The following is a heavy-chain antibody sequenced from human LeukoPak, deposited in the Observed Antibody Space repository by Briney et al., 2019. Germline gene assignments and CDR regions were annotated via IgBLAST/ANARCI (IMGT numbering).Heavy chain of an antibody. CDR3: ARDAYSGWPQLFDP. V-gene: IGHV6-1*01. J-gene: IGHJ5*02. CDR2: TYYRSKWYN. CDR1: GDSVSSDSAA. Sequence: SQTLSLTCAISGDSVSSDSAAWNWIRQSPSRGLEWRGRTYYRSKWYNDYAVSVKSRITIKPDTSKNQFSLQLNSVTPEATAVSYCARDAYSGWPQLFDPWGQGTLVTVSS. D-gene: IGHD6-19*01.